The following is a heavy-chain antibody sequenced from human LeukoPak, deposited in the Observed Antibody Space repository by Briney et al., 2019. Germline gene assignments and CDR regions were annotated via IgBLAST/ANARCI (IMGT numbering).Heavy chain of an antibody. CDR2: INPSGGST. CDR3: ARVGLTTKVQSPLPFDY. CDR1: GYTFTSYY. V-gene: IGHV1-46*01. J-gene: IGHJ4*02. Sequence: ASVKVSCKASGYTFTSYYMHWVRQAPGQGLEWMGIINPSGGSTSYAQKFQGRVTMTRDMSTSTVYMELSSLRSEDTAVYYCARVGLTTKVQSPLPFDYWGRGTLVTVSS. D-gene: IGHD4-11*01.